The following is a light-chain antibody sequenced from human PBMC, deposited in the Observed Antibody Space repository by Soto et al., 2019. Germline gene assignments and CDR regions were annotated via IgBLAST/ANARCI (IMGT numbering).Light chain of an antibody. CDR1: QSISTY. V-gene: IGKV1-39*01. CDR3: QQSYSTTWT. CDR2: DAS. J-gene: IGKJ1*01. Sequence: VQMTQSPSSLSASVGERGTSTSRASQSISTYLNCYQQKPGKAPKRLLYDASTRKSGGPPRFRGSGSETDFTLTTSSLQPADFAAYSCQQSYSTTWTFGQGTKVDI.